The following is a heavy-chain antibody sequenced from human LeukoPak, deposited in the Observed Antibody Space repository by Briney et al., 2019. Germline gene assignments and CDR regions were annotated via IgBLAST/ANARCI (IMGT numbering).Heavy chain of an antibody. CDR1: GGSFSGYY. Sequence: SETLSLTCAVYGGSFSGYYWSWIRQPPGKGLEWIGEINHSGSNNYHPSLKSRVTISVDTSNNQFSLKLSSLTAADAAVYYCARAGYWGQGTLVTVSS. J-gene: IGHJ4*02. D-gene: IGHD6-13*01. V-gene: IGHV4-34*01. CDR2: INHSGSN. CDR3: ARAGY.